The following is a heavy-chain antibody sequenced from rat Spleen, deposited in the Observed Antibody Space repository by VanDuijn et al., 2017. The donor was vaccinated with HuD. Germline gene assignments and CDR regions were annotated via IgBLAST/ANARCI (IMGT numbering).Heavy chain of an antibody. CDR1: GFTFNKYW. V-gene: IGHV5-31*01. CDR2: ITNTGGSL. CDR3: TTDGQGARFAY. J-gene: IGHJ3*01. D-gene: IGHD5-1*01. Sequence: EVQLVESGGGLVQPGGSLKLSCVASGFTFNKYWMSWIRQAPGKGLEWVASITNTGGSLYYPDSVKGRFTISRDNAQNTLYLQMNSLRSEDTATYYCTTDGQGARFAYWGQGTLVTVSS.